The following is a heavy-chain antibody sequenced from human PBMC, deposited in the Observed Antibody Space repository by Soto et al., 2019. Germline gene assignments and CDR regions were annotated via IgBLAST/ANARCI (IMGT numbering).Heavy chain of an antibody. V-gene: IGHV3-30*19. CDR3: ARRGTTGGLDV. CDR1: GFTFRSYV. J-gene: IGHJ4*02. CDR2: TSYDGSNK. D-gene: IGHD3-16*01. Sequence: QVQLVESGGGVVQPGTSLRLSCVGSGFTFRSYVIHWVRQAPGKGLEWVALTSYDGSNKYYDDSVKGRFTISRDNSRNTVDLQMDSLRLEDTALYYCARRGTTGGLDVGGQGTLVSVSS.